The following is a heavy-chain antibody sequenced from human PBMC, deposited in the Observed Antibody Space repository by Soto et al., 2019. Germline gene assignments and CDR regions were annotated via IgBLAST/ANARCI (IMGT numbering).Heavy chain of an antibody. D-gene: IGHD4-17*01. Sequence: EVQLVESGGGLVQPGGSLRLSCAASGFTFSSYWMSWVRQAPGKGLEWVANIKQDGSEKYYVDSVKGRFTISRDNAKNSLYLQMNSLRAEDTAVYYCARDRYGDYTSLYEYFQHWGQGTLVTVSS. CDR3: ARDRYGDYTSLYEYFQH. CDR2: IKQDGSEK. V-gene: IGHV3-7*01. CDR1: GFTFSSYW. J-gene: IGHJ1*01.